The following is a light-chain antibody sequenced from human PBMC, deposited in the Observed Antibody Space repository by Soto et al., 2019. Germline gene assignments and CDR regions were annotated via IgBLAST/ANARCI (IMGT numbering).Light chain of an antibody. CDR2: GAS. J-gene: IGKJ1*01. CDR3: QYYDSSPT. CDR1: QSVSSSY. Sequence: EIVLTQSPGTLSLSPGERATLSCRASQSVSSSYLAWYQQKPGQAPRLLMYGASSRATGIPVRFSGSGSGTDFTLTISRLEPEDFAVYYCQYYDSSPTFGQGTKVEIK. V-gene: IGKV3-20*01.